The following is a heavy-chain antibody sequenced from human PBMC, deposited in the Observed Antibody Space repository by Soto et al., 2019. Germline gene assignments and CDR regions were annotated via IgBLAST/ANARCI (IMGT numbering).Heavy chain of an antibody. CDR1: GFTLSRYS. Sequence: PGGSLRLSCVASGFTLSRYSMNWVRQAPGKGLEWVSYISRSSSTIYYADSVKGRFTISRDNAENSLYLQMNSLRAEDTAVYYCARDLVGGIPDYWGQGTRVTVSS. D-gene: IGHD2-8*02. J-gene: IGHJ4*02. V-gene: IGHV3-48*01. CDR2: ISRSSSTI. CDR3: ARDLVGGIPDY.